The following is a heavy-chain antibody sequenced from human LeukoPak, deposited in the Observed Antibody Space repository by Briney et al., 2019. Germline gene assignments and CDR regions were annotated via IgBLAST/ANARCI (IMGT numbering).Heavy chain of an antibody. D-gene: IGHD6-13*01. J-gene: IGHJ4*02. V-gene: IGHV4-61*01. CDR2: IYYHGST. Sequence: PSETLSLTCTVSGDPISGYSNHKWSWIRQPPGKGLEWIGYIYYHGSTNYNPSLKSRVTFSVDTSKNQFSLKLTSVTAADTAVYYCAREYSAFDYWGQGTLVTVSS. CDR1: GDPISGYSNHK. CDR3: AREYSAFDY.